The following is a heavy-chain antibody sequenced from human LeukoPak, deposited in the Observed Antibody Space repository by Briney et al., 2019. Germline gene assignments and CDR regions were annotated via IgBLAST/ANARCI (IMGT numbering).Heavy chain of an antibody. D-gene: IGHD6-19*01. V-gene: IGHV1-18*01. CDR2: ISAHDGTR. Sequence: ASVKVSSKASGYTFTNYGITWVRQAPGQGLEWMGWISAHDGTRNYALKHEDRVTMTTDTSTSTAYMELRGLRSDDTAVYYCARRSTLYSSGRFYFGYWGQGTLVTVSS. CDR3: ARRSTLYSSGRFYFGY. J-gene: IGHJ4*02. CDR1: GYTFTNYG.